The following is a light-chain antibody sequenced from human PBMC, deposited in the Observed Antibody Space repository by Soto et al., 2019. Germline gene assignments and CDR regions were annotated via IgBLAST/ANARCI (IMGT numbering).Light chain of an antibody. CDR1: STDVGGFNY. Sequence: QSALTQPASVSGSPGQSITISCTGTSTDVGGFNYVSWYQQHPGRAPQLIIYEVNNRPSGVSNRFSGSKSGNTASLTISGLQAEDEADYYCSSYSSGTTSYVFGTGTKVTVL. CDR3: SSYSSGTTSYV. V-gene: IGLV2-14*01. J-gene: IGLJ1*01. CDR2: EVN.